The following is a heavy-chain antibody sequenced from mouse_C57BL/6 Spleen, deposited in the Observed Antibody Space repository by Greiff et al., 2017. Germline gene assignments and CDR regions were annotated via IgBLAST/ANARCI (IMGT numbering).Heavy chain of an antibody. V-gene: IGHV1-62-2*01. CDR3: ARHEAKGKSHSSYALDY. Sequence: QVQLQQSGAELVKPGASVKLSCKASGYTFTEYTIHWVKQRSGQGLEWIGWFYPGSGRIKYNEKFKDKATLTADKSSSTVYMELSRLTSEDSAVYFCARHEAKGKSHSSYALDYWGQGTTVTVSS. D-gene: IGHD6-2*01. CDR2: FYPGSGRI. J-gene: IGHJ2*01. CDR1: GYTFTEYT.